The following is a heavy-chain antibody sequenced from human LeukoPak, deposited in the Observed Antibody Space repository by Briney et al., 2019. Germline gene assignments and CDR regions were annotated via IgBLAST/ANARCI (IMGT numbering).Heavy chain of an antibody. Sequence: GGSLRLSCAASGFTFSSYWMHWVRQAPGKGLVWVSRINTDGSSTSYADSVKGRFTISRDNAKNSLYLQMNSLRAEDTAVYYCAREPDGYNYGTFDYWGQGTLVTVSS. CDR2: INTDGSST. J-gene: IGHJ4*02. V-gene: IGHV3-74*01. CDR1: GFTFSSYW. D-gene: IGHD5-24*01. CDR3: AREPDGYNYGTFDY.